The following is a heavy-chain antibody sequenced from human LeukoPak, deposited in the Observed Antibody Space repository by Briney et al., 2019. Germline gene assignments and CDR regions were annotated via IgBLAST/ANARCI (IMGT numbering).Heavy chain of an antibody. V-gene: IGHV1-69*04. CDR2: IIPILGIA. Sequence: AASVKVSCKASGGTFSSYAISWVRQAPGQGLEWMGRIIPILGIANYAQKFQGRVTITADKSTSTAYMELSSLRSEDTAVYYCAIGHGDYGPIDYWGQGTLVTVSS. D-gene: IGHD4-17*01. CDR3: AIGHGDYGPIDY. CDR1: GGTFSSYA. J-gene: IGHJ4*02.